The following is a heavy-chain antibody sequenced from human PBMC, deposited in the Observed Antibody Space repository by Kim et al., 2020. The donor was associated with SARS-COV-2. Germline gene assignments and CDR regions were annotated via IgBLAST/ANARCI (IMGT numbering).Heavy chain of an antibody. Sequence: GSLRLSCAASGFTFSTYAMSWVRQAPGMGLEWVSTIYSGGSSTFYADSVKGRFTISRDNSKNTLYLQINSLRAEDTAVYYCATTTSGWIFDYWGQGTMVTVSS. V-gene: IGHV3-23*03. D-gene: IGHD6-19*01. CDR3: ATTTSGWIFDY. CDR1: GFTFSTYA. CDR2: IYSGGSST. J-gene: IGHJ4*02.